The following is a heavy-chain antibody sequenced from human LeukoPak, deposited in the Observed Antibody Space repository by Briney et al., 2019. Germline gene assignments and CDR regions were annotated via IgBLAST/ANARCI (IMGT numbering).Heavy chain of an antibody. CDR1: GGSISSYY. V-gene: IGHV4-59*01. CDR3: ARGQYYYYYMDV. CDR2: IYYSGST. Sequence: SQTLSLTCTVSGGSISSYYWSWLRHPPGKGLEWIGYIYYSGSTNYNPSLKSRVTISVDTSKNQFSLKLSSVTAADTAVYYCARGQYYYYYMDVWGKGTTVTVSS. J-gene: IGHJ6*03.